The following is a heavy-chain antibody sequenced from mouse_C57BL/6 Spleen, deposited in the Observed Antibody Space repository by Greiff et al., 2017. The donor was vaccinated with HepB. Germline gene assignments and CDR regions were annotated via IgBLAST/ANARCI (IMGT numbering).Heavy chain of an antibody. V-gene: IGHV1-26*01. D-gene: IGHD1-1*01. CDR2: INPNNGGT. CDR1: GYTFTDYY. J-gene: IGHJ1*03. Sequence: VQLQQSGPELVKPGASVKISCKASGYTFTDYYMNWVKQSHGKSLEWIGDINPNNGGTSYNQKFKGKATLTVDKSSSTAYMELRSLTSEDSAVYYCANYYYGSSYLWVWGTGTTVTVSS. CDR3: ANYYYGSSYLWV.